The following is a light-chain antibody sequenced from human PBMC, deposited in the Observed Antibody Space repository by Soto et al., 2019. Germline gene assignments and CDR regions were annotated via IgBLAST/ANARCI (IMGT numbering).Light chain of an antibody. CDR3: QQFGDSLT. V-gene: IGKV3-20*01. CDR2: GAS. J-gene: IGKJ5*01. Sequence: EIVLTQSPGTLSLYPGERGTLXCRASQSIRNNYLAWYQLRPGQVPRLLIKGASSRDTGITERFSGSGYGKDFNITISRLEPEDFAVYDCQQFGDSLTFGQGARLEIK. CDR1: QSIRNNY.